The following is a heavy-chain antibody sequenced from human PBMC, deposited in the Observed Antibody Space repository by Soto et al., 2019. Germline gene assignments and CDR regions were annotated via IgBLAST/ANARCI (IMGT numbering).Heavy chain of an antibody. V-gene: IGHV3-23*01. D-gene: IGHD3-22*01. CDR1: GFTFTNYV. Sequence: GGSLRLSCAASGFTFTNYVMGWVRQAPGKGLEWVSAISDSGGSTSYADSVKGRFTISRDTSKKTVYLQMNSLRAEDTAVYYCAKVKGSQYYDRSGYPDYWGQGTLVTVSS. CDR3: AKVKGSQYYDRSGYPDY. CDR2: ISDSGGST. J-gene: IGHJ4*02.